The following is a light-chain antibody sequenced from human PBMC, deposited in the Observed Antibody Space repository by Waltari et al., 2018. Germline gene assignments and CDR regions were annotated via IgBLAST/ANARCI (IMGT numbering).Light chain of an antibody. V-gene: IGKV4-1*01. J-gene: IGKJ4*01. CDR2: WAS. Sequence: DIVMTQSPDSLAVSLGERATINCKSSQSVLHSSNNKNYLAWYQQKPGQPPKLLIYWASTRESGVPDRFCGSGSGTDFTLTISSLQAEDVAVYYCQQCYSLPLTFGGGTKVDIK. CDR1: QSVLHSSNNKNY. CDR3: QQCYSLPLT.